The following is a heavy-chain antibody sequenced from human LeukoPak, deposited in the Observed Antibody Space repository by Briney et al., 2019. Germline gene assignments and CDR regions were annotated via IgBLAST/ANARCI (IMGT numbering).Heavy chain of an antibody. CDR3: ARDPYSGTYSPGVYYYYMDV. J-gene: IGHJ6*03. V-gene: IGHV3-21*06. Sequence: TGGSLRLSCAASECSFSSYNMNWVRQAPGKGLEWICSITSSSSYTFYADSVKGRFTISRDNAKSSLYLQMHSLTDDDTAVYYCARDPYSGTYSPGVYYYYMDVWGKGTTVTVSS. D-gene: IGHD1-26*01. CDR1: ECSFSSYN. CDR2: ITSSSSYT.